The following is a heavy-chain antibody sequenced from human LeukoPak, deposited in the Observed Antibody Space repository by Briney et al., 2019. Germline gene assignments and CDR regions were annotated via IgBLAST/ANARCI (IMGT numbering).Heavy chain of an antibody. CDR1: GFTFSSYG. CDR2: IWYDGSNK. V-gene: IGHV3-33*01. J-gene: IGHJ4*02. D-gene: IGHD3-10*01. CDR3: ARDVKAITMVRGVIGYFDY. Sequence: PGGSLRLSCAASGFTFSSYGMHWVRQAPGKGLEWVAVIWYDGSNKYYADSVKGRFTISRDNSKNTLYLQMNSLRAEDTAVYYCARDVKAITMVRGVIGYFDYWGQGTLVTVSS.